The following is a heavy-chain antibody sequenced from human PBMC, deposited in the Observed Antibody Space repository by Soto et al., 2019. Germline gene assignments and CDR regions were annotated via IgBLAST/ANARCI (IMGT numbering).Heavy chain of an antibody. CDR1: GYTFTSYA. D-gene: IGHD6-19*01. CDR2: INAGNGNS. V-gene: IGHV1-3*05. CDR3: AREPGYSSGWYPDAFDI. J-gene: IGHJ3*02. Sequence: QVQLVQSGAEEKKPGASVKASCKASGYTFTSYAMHWVRQAPGKRLEWMGWINAGNGNSKYSQKFQGRFTITRDTSASTAYMELSSLRSEDTAVYYCAREPGYSSGWYPDAFDIWGQGTMVTVSS.